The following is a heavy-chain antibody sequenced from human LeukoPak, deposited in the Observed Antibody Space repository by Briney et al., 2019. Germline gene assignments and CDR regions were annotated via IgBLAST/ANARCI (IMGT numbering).Heavy chain of an antibody. CDR2: INPNSGGT. Sequence: ASVKVSCKASGYTFTGYYMHWVRQAPGQGLEWMGWINPNSGGTNYAQKFQGRVTMTRDMSISTAYMELSRLRSDDTAVYSCARAPGFGLTPFDYRGQGTLVTVSS. CDR3: ARAPGFGLTPFDY. D-gene: IGHD1-14*01. V-gene: IGHV1-2*02. CDR1: GYTFTGYY. J-gene: IGHJ4*02.